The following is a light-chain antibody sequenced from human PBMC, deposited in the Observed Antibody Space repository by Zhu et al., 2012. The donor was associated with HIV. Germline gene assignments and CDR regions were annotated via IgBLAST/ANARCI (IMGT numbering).Light chain of an antibody. Sequence: EIVLTQSSGTLSLSPGERATLSCRASQSVSSNYLAWYQQKPGQAPRLLIYGASSRATGIPDRFSGSGFGTDFTLTISRLEPEDFAVYYCQQYGSSPTFGGGTKVEIK. V-gene: IGKV3-20*01. J-gene: IGKJ4*01. CDR1: QSVSSNY. CDR2: GAS. CDR3: QQYGSSPT.